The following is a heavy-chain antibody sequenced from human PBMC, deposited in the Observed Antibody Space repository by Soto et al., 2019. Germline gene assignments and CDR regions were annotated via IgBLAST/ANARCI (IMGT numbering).Heavy chain of an antibody. CDR1: GYTFTGYY. CDR2: INPNSGGT. J-gene: IGHJ6*02. CDR3: ARATTVTTPYYYYGMDV. V-gene: IGHV1-2*04. Sequence: ASVKVSCKASGYTFTGYYMHWVRQAPGQGLEWMGWINPNSGGTNYAQKFQGWVTMTRDTSISTAYMELSRLRSDDTAVYYCARATTVTTPYYYYGMDVWGQGTTVTVS. D-gene: IGHD4-17*01.